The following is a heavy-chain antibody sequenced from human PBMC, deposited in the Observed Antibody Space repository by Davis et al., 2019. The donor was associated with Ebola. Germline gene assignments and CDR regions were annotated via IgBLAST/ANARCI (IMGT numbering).Heavy chain of an antibody. CDR2: IIPMFGTT. CDR3: ARTGYYDSSGNYYAPNFDY. V-gene: IGHV1-69*06. Sequence: SVKVSCKASGGTFSKFALSWVRQAPGQGLEWMGRIIPMFGTTNYAQKFEGRVTITADKSTSTVYMELSSLRSEDTAVYYCARTGYYDSSGNYYAPNFDYWGQGTLVTVSS. J-gene: IGHJ4*02. D-gene: IGHD3-22*01. CDR1: GGTFSKFA.